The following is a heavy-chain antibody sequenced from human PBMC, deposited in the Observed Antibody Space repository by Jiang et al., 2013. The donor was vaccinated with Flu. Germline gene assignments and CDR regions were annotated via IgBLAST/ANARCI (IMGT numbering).Heavy chain of an antibody. CDR1: GFSLSTSGMC. J-gene: IGHJ3*02. CDR3: ARIRFDNWNDRYDAFDI. Sequence: KPTQTLTLTCTFSGFSLSTSGMCVSWIRQPPGKALEWLALIDWDDDKYYSTSLKTRLTISKDTSKNQVVLTMTNMDPVDTATYYCARIRFDNWNDRYDAFDIWGQGTMVTVSS. D-gene: IGHD1-1*01. CDR2: IDWDDDK. V-gene: IGHV2-70*01.